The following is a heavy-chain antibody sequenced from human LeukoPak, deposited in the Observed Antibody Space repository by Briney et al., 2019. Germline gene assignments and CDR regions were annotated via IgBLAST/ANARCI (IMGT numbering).Heavy chain of an antibody. CDR1: GFTFSSYS. V-gene: IGHV3-21*01. CDR2: IGSANSYI. D-gene: IGHD1-14*01. Sequence: GGSLRLSCAASGFTFSSYSMNWVRQAPGKGLEWVSSIGSANSYIYYADSLKGRFTISRDNAKNSLYLQMNSLRAEDTAVYYCAGASGGNRPFDYWGQGTLVTVSS. J-gene: IGHJ4*02. CDR3: AGASGGNRPFDY.